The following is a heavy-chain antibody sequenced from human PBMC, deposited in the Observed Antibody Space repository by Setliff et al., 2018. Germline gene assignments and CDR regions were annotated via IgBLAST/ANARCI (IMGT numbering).Heavy chain of an antibody. CDR1: ELIFSHTW. V-gene: IGHV3-15*01. CDR3: TTGYISGYYIGH. Sequence: GGSLRLSCAAPELIFSHTWMNWVRQAPGKVLEWVGRIKGQTDGGTTDYAAPVKGIFSISRDDSKNTVYLQMNSLKTEDKAVYYCTTGYISGYYIGHWGLGTLVTVSS. J-gene: IGHJ4*02. D-gene: IGHD6-19*01. CDR2: IKGQTDGGTT.